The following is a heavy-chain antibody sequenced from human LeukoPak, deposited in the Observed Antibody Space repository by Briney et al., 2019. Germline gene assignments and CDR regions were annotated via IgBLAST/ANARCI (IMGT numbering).Heavy chain of an antibody. D-gene: IGHD6-6*01. CDR1: GYTFTSHY. CDR3: ARAYSNSSPFDY. CDR2: INSSGGST. V-gene: IGHV1-46*01. Sequence: ASVTVSCKASGYTFTSHYMHWVRQAPGQGLEWMGIINSSGGSTSYAQKFQGRVTMTRDTTTSTVYMELSSLRSEDTAVYYCARAYSNSSPFDYWGQGTLVTVSS. J-gene: IGHJ4*02.